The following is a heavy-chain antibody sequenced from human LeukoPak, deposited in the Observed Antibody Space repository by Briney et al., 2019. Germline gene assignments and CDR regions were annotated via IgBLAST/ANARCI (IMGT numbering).Heavy chain of an antibody. D-gene: IGHD2-15*01. V-gene: IGHV1-8*03. Sequence: GASVKVSCKASGYTLTSYDINWVRQATGQGLEWMGWMNPNSGNTGYAQKFQGRVTITRNTSISTAYMGLSSLRSEDTAVYYCARGRYCSGGSCYPAGLGWFDPWGQGTLVTVSS. CDR3: ARGRYCSGGSCYPAGLGWFDP. CDR1: GYTLTSYD. CDR2: MNPNSGNT. J-gene: IGHJ5*02.